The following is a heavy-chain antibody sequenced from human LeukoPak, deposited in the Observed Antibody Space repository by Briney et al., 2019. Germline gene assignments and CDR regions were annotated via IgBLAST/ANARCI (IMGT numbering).Heavy chain of an antibody. CDR3: AKEVRESAWYDFDY. CDR1: GFSFSNYA. V-gene: IGHV3-64*04. CDR2: ITKNGDST. J-gene: IGHJ4*02. D-gene: IGHD3-10*01. Sequence: QPGGSLRLSCSASGFSFSNYAMHWVRQAPGKGLEFVSEITKNGDSTYYADSVKGRFTISRDNSKNTLYLQMNSLRAEDTAVYYCAKEVRESAWYDFDYWGQGTLVTVSS.